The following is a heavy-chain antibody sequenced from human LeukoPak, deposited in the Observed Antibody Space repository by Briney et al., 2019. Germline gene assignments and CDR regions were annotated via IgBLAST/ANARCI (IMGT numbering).Heavy chain of an antibody. V-gene: IGHV3-21*01. CDR2: ISSSSTYI. CDR1: GFTFSSYN. J-gene: IGHJ4*02. CDR3: ARVWGIVATNGY. D-gene: IGHD5-12*01. Sequence: GGSLRLSCAASGFTFSSYNMNWVRQAPGKGLEWVSSISSSSTYIYYADSVKGRFTISRDNAKNSLYLQMNSLRAEDTAMYYCARVWGIVATNGYWGQGTLVTVSS.